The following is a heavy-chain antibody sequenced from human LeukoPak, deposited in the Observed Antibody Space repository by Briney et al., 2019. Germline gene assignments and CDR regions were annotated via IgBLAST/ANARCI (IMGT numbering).Heavy chain of an antibody. CDR3: AKDRGSGSYPSPLFDY. CDR2: IWYDGGNK. J-gene: IGHJ4*02. V-gene: IGHV3-30*02. Sequence: PGGSLRLSCAASGFTFSSYGMHWVRQAPGKGLEWVAVIWYDGGNKLYGDSVKGRFTISRDNYKNTLYLQMNSLRAEDTAVYYCAKDRGSGSYPSPLFDYWGRGILVTVSS. CDR1: GFTFSSYG. D-gene: IGHD3-10*01.